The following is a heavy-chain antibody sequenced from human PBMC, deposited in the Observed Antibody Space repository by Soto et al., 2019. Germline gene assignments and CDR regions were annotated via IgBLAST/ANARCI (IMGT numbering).Heavy chain of an antibody. CDR1: GASIRSYY. J-gene: IGHJ5*02. V-gene: IGHV4-59*08. Sequence: SETLRLSCTVSGASIRSYYCAWVRQPPGKGLEYIGYIYYSGTTSYNPSLKSRVTISVDTSKNQFSLKLSSVTAADTAVYYCARTTVVTPGWFDPWGQGTLVTVSS. CDR3: ARTTVVTPGWFDP. D-gene: IGHD4-17*01. CDR2: IYYSGTT.